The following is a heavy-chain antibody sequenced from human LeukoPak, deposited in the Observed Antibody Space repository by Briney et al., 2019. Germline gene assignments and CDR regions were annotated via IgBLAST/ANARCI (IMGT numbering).Heavy chain of an antibody. V-gene: IGHV4-59*02. D-gene: IGHD7-27*01. Sequence: SEILSLTCTVSGDSVSGFHWNWIRQSQGKGLEWIGHIYYGRTLNYNPSLKSRVTISMDTSKNQFSLRLTSVTAADTAVYYCARRSNWGASNWFDPWGQGTLVTVSS. J-gene: IGHJ5*02. CDR3: ARRSNWGASNWFDP. CDR1: GDSVSGFH. CDR2: IYYGRTL.